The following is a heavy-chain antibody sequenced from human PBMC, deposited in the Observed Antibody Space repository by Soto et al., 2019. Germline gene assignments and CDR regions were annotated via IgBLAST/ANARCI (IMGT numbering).Heavy chain of an antibody. V-gene: IGHV1-46*03. CDR2: VNPSGDNT. CDR3: ATSSYYDNRGILWPLDV. J-gene: IGHJ6*02. CDR1: GYTFSSNY. D-gene: IGHD3-22*01. Sequence: QLQLVQSGAEVKKPGASVKVSCKASGYTFSSNYMHWVRQAPGQGLEWMGIVNPSGDNTTYTQKFKGRVTMTRDTYTRTVYMELTSLRSEDTAVYYCATSSYYDNRGILWPLDVWGQGSTVPVSS.